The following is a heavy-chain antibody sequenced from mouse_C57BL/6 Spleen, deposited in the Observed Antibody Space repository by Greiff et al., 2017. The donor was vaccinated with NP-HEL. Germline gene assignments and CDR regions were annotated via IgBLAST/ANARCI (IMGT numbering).Heavy chain of an antibody. V-gene: IGHV1-55*01. CDR3: ARGDYDVDYFDY. Sequence: VQLQQSGAELVKPGASVKMSCKASGYTFTSYWITWVKQRPGQGLEWIGDIYPGSGSTNYNEKFKSKATLTVDTSSSTAYMQLSSLTSEDSAVYYCARGDYDVDYFDYWGQGTTLTVSS. J-gene: IGHJ2*01. CDR2: IYPGSGST. D-gene: IGHD2-4*01. CDR1: GYTFTSYW.